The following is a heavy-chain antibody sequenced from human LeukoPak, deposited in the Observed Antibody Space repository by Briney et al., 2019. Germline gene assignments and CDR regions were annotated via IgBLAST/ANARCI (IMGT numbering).Heavy chain of an antibody. J-gene: IGHJ4*02. CDR1: GGTFISYT. D-gene: IGHD3-3*01. V-gene: IGHV1-69*04. Sequence: ASVKVSCKASGGTFISYTISWVRQAPGQGLEWMGRIIPILGIANYAQKFQGRVTITADKSTSTAYMELSSLRSEDTAVYYCARDPNFWSGRNDYWGQGTLVTVSS. CDR3: ARDPNFWSGRNDY. CDR2: IIPILGIA.